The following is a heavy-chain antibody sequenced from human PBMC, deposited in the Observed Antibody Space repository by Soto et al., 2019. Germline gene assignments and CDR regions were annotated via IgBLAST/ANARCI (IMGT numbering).Heavy chain of an antibody. V-gene: IGHV1-18*01. D-gene: IGHD4-17*01. CDR3: ARDCGTAVTTHYLDF. J-gene: IGHJ4*02. CDR1: GYNFNACG. CDR2: IGSHTGNT. Sequence: QVEVVQSGPEVKKPGASVKVSCKASGYNFNACGISWVRQAPGQGLEWMGWIGSHTGNTNYAQNLQGRVTMTTDTSTTTVYMELRSLTSDDTAVYYCARDCGTAVTTHYLDFWGQGSLVTVSS.